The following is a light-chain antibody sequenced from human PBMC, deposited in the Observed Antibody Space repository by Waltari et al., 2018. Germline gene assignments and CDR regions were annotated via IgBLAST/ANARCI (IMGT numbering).Light chain of an antibody. Sequence: QSALTQPASVSGSPGQSVSISCTGTSRDVGDSNSVSLFQDRPGHGPKVIIYDVSDRPSGVPARFSGSKSGNTASLAISGLQAEDEADYYCSSESSDKVVLFGGGTKVTVL. CDR3: SSESSDKVVL. V-gene: IGLV2-14*03. CDR1: SRDVGDSNS. J-gene: IGLJ3*02. CDR2: DVS.